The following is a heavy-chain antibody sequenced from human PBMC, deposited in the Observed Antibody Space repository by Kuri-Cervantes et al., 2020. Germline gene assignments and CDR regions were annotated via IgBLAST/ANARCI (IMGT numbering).Heavy chain of an antibody. Sequence: GESLKISCAASGFTFTSYAMHWVRQAPGKGLEWVAVISYDGNNQYCADSVKGRFTISRDNSKNTLYLQINSLRAEDTAVYYCARAQKYSYGWGNYYYYGMDVWGQGTTVTVSS. CDR3: ARAQKYSYGWGNYYYYGMDV. V-gene: IGHV3-30-3*01. J-gene: IGHJ6*02. CDR1: GFTFTSYA. CDR2: ISYDGNNQ. D-gene: IGHD5-18*01.